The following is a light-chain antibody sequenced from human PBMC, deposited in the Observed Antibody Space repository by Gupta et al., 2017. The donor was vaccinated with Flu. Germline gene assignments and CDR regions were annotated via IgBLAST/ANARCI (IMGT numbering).Light chain of an antibody. CDR2: WAS. CDR1: HSLFNSSNNKNC. J-gene: IGKJ4*01. V-gene: IGKV4-1*01. CDR3: QQYYSTPLT. Sequence: PLCVRATVKCKSTHSLFNSSNNKNCLGWYQQKPGQPPKLLIYWASTRESGVPGRFSGSGSGTDFTLTISSLQAEDLAVYYCQQYYSTPLTFGRGTKVEIK.